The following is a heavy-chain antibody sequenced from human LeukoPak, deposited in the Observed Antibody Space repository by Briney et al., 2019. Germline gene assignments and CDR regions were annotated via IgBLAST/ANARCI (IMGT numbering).Heavy chain of an antibody. CDR1: GGSFSGYY. Sequence: PSETLSLTCAVYGGSFSGYYWSWIRQPPGKGLEWIGEINHSGSTNYNPSLKSRLIISVDTSKNQFSLRLNSVTAADTAVYYCARLLGHWYFDLWGRGALVTAS. D-gene: IGHD3/OR15-3a*01. J-gene: IGHJ2*01. CDR3: ARLLGHWYFDL. CDR2: INHSGST. V-gene: IGHV4-34*01.